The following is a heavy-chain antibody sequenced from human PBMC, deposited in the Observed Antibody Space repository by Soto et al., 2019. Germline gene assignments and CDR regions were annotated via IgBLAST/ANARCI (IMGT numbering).Heavy chain of an antibody. CDR1: GFTFSSYS. V-gene: IGHV3-21*01. Sequence: EVQVVESGGGLVKPGGSLRLSCAASGFTFSSYSMNWVRQAPGKGLEWVSCISGSSSYIYYADSVKGRFTIPRDNAKNSLYLQMNSLSAEDTAVYYCARTDYGDYVRGAFDIWGQGTMVTVSS. J-gene: IGHJ3*02. D-gene: IGHD4-17*01. CDR2: ISGSSSYI. CDR3: ARTDYGDYVRGAFDI.